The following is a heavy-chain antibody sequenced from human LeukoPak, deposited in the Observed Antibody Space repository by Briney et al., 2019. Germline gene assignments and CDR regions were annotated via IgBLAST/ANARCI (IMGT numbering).Heavy chain of an antibody. CDR3: ARGVDGDPGAFDI. CDR2: IYHSGST. CDR1: GGSISSGGYS. Sequence: SETLSLTCAVSGGSISSGGYSWSWIRQPPGKGLEWIGYIYHSGSTYYNPSLKSRVTITVDRSKTQFSLKLSSVTAADTAVYYCARGVDGDPGAFDIWGQGTMVTVSS. D-gene: IGHD4-17*01. J-gene: IGHJ3*02. V-gene: IGHV4-30-2*01.